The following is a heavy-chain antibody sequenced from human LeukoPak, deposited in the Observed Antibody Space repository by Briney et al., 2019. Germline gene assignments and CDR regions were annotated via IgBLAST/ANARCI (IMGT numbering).Heavy chain of an antibody. D-gene: IGHD6-19*01. CDR2: IYRGGNT. CDR1: GFTVSSNY. V-gene: IGHV3-66*01. CDR3: ARGISTSGWLDY. J-gene: IGHJ4*02. Sequence: GGSLRLSCAASGFTVSSNYMSWVRQAPGKGPEWVSVIYRGGNTYYADSVKGRFTISRDNSKNTLYLLMNSLRGDDTAVYYCARGISTSGWLDYWGQGTLVTVSS.